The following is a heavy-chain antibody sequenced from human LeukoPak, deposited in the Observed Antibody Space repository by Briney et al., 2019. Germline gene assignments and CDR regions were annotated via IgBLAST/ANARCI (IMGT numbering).Heavy chain of an antibody. CDR2: IRYDGSNK. J-gene: IGHJ4*02. CDR3: AKANYDFWSGYLGGDY. D-gene: IGHD3-3*01. Sequence: GGSLRPSCAASGFTFSSYGMHWVRQAPGKGLEWVAFIRYDGSNKYYADSVKGRFTISRDNSKNTLYLQMNSLRAEDTAVYYCAKANYDFWSGYLGGDYWGQGTLVTVSS. CDR1: GFTFSSYG. V-gene: IGHV3-30*02.